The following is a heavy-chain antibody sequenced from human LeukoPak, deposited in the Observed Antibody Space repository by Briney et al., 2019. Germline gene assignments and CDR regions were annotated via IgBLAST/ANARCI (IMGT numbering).Heavy chain of an antibody. V-gene: IGHV1-69*13. D-gene: IGHD5-12*01. CDR2: IIPIFGTA. CDR1: GGTFSSYA. Sequence: SVKVSCKASGGTFSSYAISWVRQAPGQGLEWMGGIIPIFGTANYAQKFHGRVTITADESTGTAYMELSSLRSEDTAVYYCARDPPYSGYDYYFDYWGQGTLVTVSS. CDR3: ARDPPYSGYDYYFDY. J-gene: IGHJ4*02.